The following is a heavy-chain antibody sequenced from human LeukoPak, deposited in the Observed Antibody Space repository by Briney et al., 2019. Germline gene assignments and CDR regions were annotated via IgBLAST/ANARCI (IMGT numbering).Heavy chain of an antibody. CDR1: GFTFSDYY. CDR2: ISSSGSTI. CDR3: ARVLRYFDWLVDY. V-gene: IGHV3-11*01. D-gene: IGHD3-9*01. J-gene: IGHJ4*02. Sequence: GSLRLPCAASGFTFSDYYMSWIRQAPGKGLEWVSYISSSGSTIYYADSVKGRFTISRDNAKNSLYLQMNSLRAEDTAVYYCARVLRYFDWLVDYWGQGTLVTVSS.